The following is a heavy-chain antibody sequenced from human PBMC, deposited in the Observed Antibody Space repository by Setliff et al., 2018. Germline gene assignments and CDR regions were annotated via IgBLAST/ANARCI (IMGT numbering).Heavy chain of an antibody. J-gene: IGHJ6*03. CDR1: GFTFSSYW. CDR2: ISSSSSTI. Sequence: SLRLSCAASGFTFSSYWMNWVRQAPGKGLEWVSYISSSSSTIYYADSVKGRFTISRDNAKNSLYLQMNSLRAEDTAVYYCARGPTIFGAIYYMDVWGKGTTVTVSS. D-gene: IGHD3-3*01. CDR3: ARGPTIFGAIYYMDV. V-gene: IGHV3-48*01.